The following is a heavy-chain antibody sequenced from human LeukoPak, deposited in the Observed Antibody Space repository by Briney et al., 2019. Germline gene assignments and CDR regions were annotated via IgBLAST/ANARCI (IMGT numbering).Heavy chain of an antibody. CDR2: IKSKTGGGTA. J-gene: IGHJ3*02. V-gene: IGHV3-15*01. D-gene: IGHD2-2*03. CDR1: GFTFSNAW. CDR3: TTGYWSSSTNYRGDDAFDI. Sequence: GGSLRLSCAASGFTFSNAWMIWVRQAPGKGLEWVGRIKSKTGGGTADYAAPVKGRLTISRDDSKNTLCLQMNNLKTEDTGVYYCTTGYWSSSTNYRGDDAFDIWGQGTMVTVSS.